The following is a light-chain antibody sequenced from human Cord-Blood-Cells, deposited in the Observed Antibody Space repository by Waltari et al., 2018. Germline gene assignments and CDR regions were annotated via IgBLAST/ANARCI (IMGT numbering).Light chain of an antibody. CDR1: SPNIGAGYD. CDR3: QSYDSSLSGPV. CDR2: CNS. J-gene: IGLJ2*01. Sequence: QSVLTQPPSVSGAPGQRVTISCTRSSPNIGAGYDVHWYQQLPGTAPKLLIYCNSNRPSGVPDRFSGSKSGTSASLAITGLQAEDEADYYCQSYDSSLSGPVFGGGTKLTVL. V-gene: IGLV1-40*01.